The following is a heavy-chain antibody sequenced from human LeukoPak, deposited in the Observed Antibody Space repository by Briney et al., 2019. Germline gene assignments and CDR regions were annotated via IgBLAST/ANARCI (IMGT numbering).Heavy chain of an antibody. J-gene: IGHJ3*02. V-gene: IGHV3-21*01. Sequence: PGGSLRLSCAASGFTSSTYSMNWVRQAPGKGLEWVSSISSSSGYIYYADSVKGRFTISRDNAKNSLYLQMNSLRAEDTAVYYCAGGSLLWGAFDIWGQGTMVTVSS. CDR1: GFTSSTYS. CDR2: ISSSSGYI. CDR3: AGGSLLWGAFDI. D-gene: IGHD2-2*01.